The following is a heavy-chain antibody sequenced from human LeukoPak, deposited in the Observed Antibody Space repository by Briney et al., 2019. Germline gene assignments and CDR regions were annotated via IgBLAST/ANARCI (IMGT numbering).Heavy chain of an antibody. V-gene: IGHV1-18*01. CDR2: ISAYNGNT. CDR1: GYTFTSYG. J-gene: IGHJ4*02. D-gene: IGHD3-22*01. Sequence: ASVKVSCKASGYTFTSYGTSWVRQAPGQGLEWMGWISAYNGNTNYAQKLQGRVTMTTDTSTSTAYMELRSLRSDDTAVYYCARDLSGYPPYDYWGQGTLVTVSS. CDR3: ARDLSGYPPYDY.